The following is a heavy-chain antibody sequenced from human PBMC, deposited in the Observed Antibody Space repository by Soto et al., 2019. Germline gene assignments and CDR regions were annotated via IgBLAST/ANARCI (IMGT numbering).Heavy chain of an antibody. J-gene: IGHJ4*02. CDR1: GFSLTTGVG. D-gene: IGHD2-8*02. CDR3: ARILTGTGGHVDY. V-gene: IGHV2-5*02. CDR2: IFWDDDK. Sequence: QITLKESGPTLVKPTQTLTLTCSFSGFSLTTGVGVGCIRQSPEKALEPLALIFWDDDKRYSPSLKHRLTITKDPSKNQVDLTLTNMDPVDTATYYSARILTGTGGHVDYWGQRTLVTVSS.